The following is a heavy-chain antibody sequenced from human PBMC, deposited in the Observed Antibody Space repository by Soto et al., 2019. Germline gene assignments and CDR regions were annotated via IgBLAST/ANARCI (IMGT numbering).Heavy chain of an antibody. CDR1: GGSISSYY. D-gene: IGHD6-13*01. J-gene: IGHJ4*02. Sequence: HVQLQASGPGLVKPSETLSLTCTVSGGSISSYYWSWIRQPAGKGLEWIGRIYTSGSTNYNPSLKSRVTMSVDTSKNRFSLKLSDVTAADTAVYYCATGESGTAAGIGLVHWGQGTLVTVS. CDR3: ATGESGTAAGIGLVH. V-gene: IGHV4-4*07. CDR2: IYTSGST.